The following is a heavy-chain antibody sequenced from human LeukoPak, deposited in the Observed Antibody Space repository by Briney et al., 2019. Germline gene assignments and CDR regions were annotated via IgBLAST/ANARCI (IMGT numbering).Heavy chain of an antibody. CDR1: GGTFSSYA. V-gene: IGHV1-69*13. CDR3: ARVIVQDVDTAGDFDL. D-gene: IGHD5-18*01. CDR2: IIPIFGTA. Sequence: VASVKVSCKASGGTFSSYAISWVRQAPGQGLEWMGGIIPIFGTANYAQKFQGRVTITADESTSTAYMELSSLRSEDTAVYYCARVIVQDVDTAGDFDLWGRGTLVTVSS. J-gene: IGHJ2*01.